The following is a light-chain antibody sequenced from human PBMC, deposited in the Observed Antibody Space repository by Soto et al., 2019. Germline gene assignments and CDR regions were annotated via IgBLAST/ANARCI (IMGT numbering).Light chain of an antibody. CDR3: QQRSNWPPIT. CDR1: QSVSSY. Sequence: IVFTESPTTLSLSPRERATLSCRASQSVSSYLAWYQQKPGQAPRLLIYDASNRATGIPARFSGSGSGTDFTLTISSLEPEDFAVYYCQQRSNWPPITFGQGTRLEI. CDR2: DAS. J-gene: IGKJ5*01. V-gene: IGKV3-11*01.